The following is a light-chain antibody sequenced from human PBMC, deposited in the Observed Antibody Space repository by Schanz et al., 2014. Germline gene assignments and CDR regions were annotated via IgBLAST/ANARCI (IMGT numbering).Light chain of an antibody. CDR2: DAS. Sequence: EIVLTQSPGTLSLSPGERATLSCRASQSVTSTYLAWYQQKPGQAPRLLIYDASNRATGIPARFSGSGSGTEFTLTIDSLQSEDFAVYYCQQFNKWPPTFGPGTKVEIK. CDR3: QQFNKWPPT. J-gene: IGKJ1*01. V-gene: IGKV3D-15*01. CDR1: QSVTSTY.